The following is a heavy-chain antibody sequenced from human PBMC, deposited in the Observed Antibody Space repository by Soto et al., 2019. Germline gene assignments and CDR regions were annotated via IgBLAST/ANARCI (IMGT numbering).Heavy chain of an antibody. CDR3: ATDCSGGSCYSEDYYYGMDV. Sequence: ASVKVSCKASGYTFTGYYMHWVRQAPGQGLEWMGWINPNSGGTNYAQKFQGWVTMTRDTSISTAYMELSRLRSDDTAVYYCATDCSGGSCYSEDYYYGMDVWGQGTTVTVSS. CDR1: GYTFTGYY. D-gene: IGHD2-15*01. CDR2: INPNSGGT. V-gene: IGHV1-2*04. J-gene: IGHJ6*02.